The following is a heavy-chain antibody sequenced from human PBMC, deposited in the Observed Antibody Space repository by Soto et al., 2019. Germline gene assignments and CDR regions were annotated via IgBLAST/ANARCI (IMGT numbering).Heavy chain of an antibody. CDR1: GYSFTSYW. CDR3: ARSWSLAAAGRELSY. CDR2: IDPSDSYT. V-gene: IGHV5-10-1*01. D-gene: IGHD6-13*01. J-gene: IGHJ4*02. Sequence: PGESLKISCKGSGYSFTSYWISWVRQMPGKGLEWMGRIDPSDSYTNYSPSFQGHVTISADKSISTAYLQWSSLKASDTAMYYCARSWSLAAAGRELSYWGQGTLVTVSS.